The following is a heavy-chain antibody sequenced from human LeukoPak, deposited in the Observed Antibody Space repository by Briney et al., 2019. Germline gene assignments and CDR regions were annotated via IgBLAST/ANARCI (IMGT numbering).Heavy chain of an antibody. J-gene: IGHJ4*02. CDR1: GFTFSSYG. D-gene: IGHD7-27*01. V-gene: IGHV3-30*18. CDR3: AKDRLGSDGEDY. CDR2: ISYDGSNK. Sequence: GGSLRLSCAASGFTFSSYGMHWVRQAPGKGPEWVAVISYDGSNKYYADSVKGRFTISRDNSKNTLYLQMNSLRAEDTAVYYCAKDRLGSDGEDYWGQGTLVTVSS.